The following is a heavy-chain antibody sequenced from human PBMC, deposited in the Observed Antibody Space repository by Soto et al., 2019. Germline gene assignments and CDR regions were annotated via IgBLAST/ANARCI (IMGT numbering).Heavy chain of an antibody. CDR2: ICPGYSNI. J-gene: IGHJ6*02. CDR1: GYIFTDHC. D-gene: IGHD2-21*01. Sequence: GESLKISCKGSGYIFTDHCIVWVRQMAGKGLEWVGIICPGYSNIIYSPSVQGQVTISADMSISTAYLQWSSLKASDTAIYYCARRHYCRGEGKINHEYYYGMDVWGQGNTVTVSS. CDR3: ARRHYCRGEGKINHEYYYGMDV. V-gene: IGHV5-51*01.